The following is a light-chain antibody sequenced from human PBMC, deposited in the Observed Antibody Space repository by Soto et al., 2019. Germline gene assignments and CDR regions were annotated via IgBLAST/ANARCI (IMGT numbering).Light chain of an antibody. CDR2: DAS. V-gene: IGKV3-11*01. Sequence: EIVLTQSPATLSLSPGERATLSCRASQSVSSYLAWYQQKPGQAPRLLISDASNRATGIPARFSGSGSGTDFTLTISSLEPGDFAVYYCQQRSSSWTFGQGTTVEI. CDR1: QSVSSY. CDR3: QQRSSSWT. J-gene: IGKJ1*01.